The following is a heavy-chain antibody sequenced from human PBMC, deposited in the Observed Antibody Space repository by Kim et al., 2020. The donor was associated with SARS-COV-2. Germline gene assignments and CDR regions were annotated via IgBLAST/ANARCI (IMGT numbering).Heavy chain of an antibody. V-gene: IGHV3-23*01. CDR3: AKAQFCSGGSCYYDAFDF. Sequence: KGRFTISKDNTRNMLYLQMNSLRAEATAVYYCAKAQFCSGGSCYYDAFDFWGQGTMVTVSS. J-gene: IGHJ3*01. D-gene: IGHD2-15*01.